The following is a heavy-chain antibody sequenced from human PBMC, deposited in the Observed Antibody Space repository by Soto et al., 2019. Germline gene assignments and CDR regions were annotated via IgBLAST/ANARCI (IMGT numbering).Heavy chain of an antibody. CDR3: AKEGSDYDILTGSGYYGMDV. J-gene: IGHJ6*02. V-gene: IGHV3-30-3*01. CDR2: ISYDENNR. Sequence: GGSLRLSCAASGFTFRSYAMHWVRQAPGKGLEWVAAISYDENNRYYTDSVKGRFTISRDNSKNTLYLQMNSLRAEDTAVYYCAKEGSDYDILTGSGYYGMDVWGQGTTVTVSS. D-gene: IGHD3-9*01. CDR1: GFTFRSYA.